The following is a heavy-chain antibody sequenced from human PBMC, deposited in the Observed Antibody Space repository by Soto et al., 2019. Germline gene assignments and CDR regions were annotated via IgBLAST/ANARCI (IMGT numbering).Heavy chain of an antibody. J-gene: IGHJ6*02. CDR1: GGTFSSYA. Sequence: ASVKVSCKASGGTFSSYAISWVRQAPGQGLEWMGGIIPIFGTANYAQKFQGRVTITADESTSTAYMELSSLRSEDTAVYYCARVALSARRNYYYYGMDVWGQGTTVTVSS. D-gene: IGHD3-16*02. CDR3: ARVALSARRNYYYYGMDV. CDR2: IIPIFGTA. V-gene: IGHV1-69*13.